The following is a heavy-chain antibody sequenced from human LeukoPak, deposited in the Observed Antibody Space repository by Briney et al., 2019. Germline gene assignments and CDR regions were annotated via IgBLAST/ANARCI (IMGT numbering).Heavy chain of an antibody. D-gene: IGHD2-15*01. CDR1: GGSICRYY. J-gene: IGHJ4*02. Sequence: ESLCLSSALSGGSICRYYWSSIWETPRKGHEWVGYLYYSGSANYNPSLKSRFTISVDTSNDQFSLRLSSVTAADTAVYYCARGWPEGYFDYRGEGTLVTVSS. CDR2: LYYSGSA. CDR3: ARGWPEGYFDY. V-gene: IGHV4-59*01.